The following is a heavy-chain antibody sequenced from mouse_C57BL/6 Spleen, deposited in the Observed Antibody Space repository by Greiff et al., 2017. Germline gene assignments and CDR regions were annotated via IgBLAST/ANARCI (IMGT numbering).Heavy chain of an antibody. CDR2: IYPGDGDT. CDR1: GYAFSSSW. J-gene: IGHJ2*01. CDR3: ARSPSTVVATDY. Sequence: VQLQQSGPELVKPGASVKISCKASGYAFSSSWMNWVKQRPGKGLEWIGRIYPGDGDTNYNGKFKGKATLTADKSSSTAYMQLSSLTSEDSAVXFCARSPSTVVATDYWGQGTTLTVSS. D-gene: IGHD1-1*01. V-gene: IGHV1-82*01.